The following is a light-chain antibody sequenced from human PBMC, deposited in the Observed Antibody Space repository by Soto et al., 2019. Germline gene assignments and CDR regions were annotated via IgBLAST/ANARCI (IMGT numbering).Light chain of an antibody. CDR2: GAS. J-gene: IGKJ4*01. Sequence: EIAMTQSPATQPVFSGERATLSCRASQSVINSYLAWYQQKPAQAPRLLIYGASTRATGIPARFSGSGSGTDFTPTISRLEPEDFAVYYCQQYDRSPTLTFGGGTKLDIK. CDR3: QQYDRSPTLT. V-gene: IGKV3-20*01. CDR1: QSVINSY.